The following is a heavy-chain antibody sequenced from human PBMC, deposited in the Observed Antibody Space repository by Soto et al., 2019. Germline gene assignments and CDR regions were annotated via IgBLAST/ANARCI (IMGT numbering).Heavy chain of an antibody. CDR3: ATDRAITMVRGVNDYYYGMDV. J-gene: IGHJ6*02. Sequence: ASVKVSCKVSGYTLTELSMHWVRQAPGKGLEWMGGFDPEDGETIYAQKFQGRVTMTEDTSTDTAYMELSSLRSEDTAVYYCATDRAITMVRGVNDYYYGMDVWGQGTTVTVSS. D-gene: IGHD3-10*01. V-gene: IGHV1-24*01. CDR1: GYTLTELS. CDR2: FDPEDGET.